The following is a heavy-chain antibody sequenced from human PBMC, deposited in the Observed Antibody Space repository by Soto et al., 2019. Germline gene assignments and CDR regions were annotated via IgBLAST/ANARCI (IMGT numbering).Heavy chain of an antibody. CDR1: GFTFSTSA. J-gene: IGHJ5*02. D-gene: IGHD3-16*01. CDR2: ISGSAAFT. CDR3: AKGDYVSP. V-gene: IGHV3-23*01. Sequence: EVPLLESGGGLVQPGGSLRLSCAASGFTFSTSAMSWVRQAPGKGLEWVSAISGSAAFTYYADSVKGRFTISRDNSKNTLSLQMNSLRDEDTAVYYCAKGDYVSPWGQGTLVTVSS.